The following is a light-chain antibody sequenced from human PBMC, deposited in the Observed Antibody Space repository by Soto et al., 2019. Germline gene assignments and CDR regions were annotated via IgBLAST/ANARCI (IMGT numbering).Light chain of an antibody. Sequence: QSALTQPASVSGSPGQSITISCTGTSSDVGGYDYVAWYQQRPGKAPKLMIYDVSTRPSGVSLRFSGSKSGNTASLAISGLQAEDEADYCSSYTSIRILVFGNGTKLTVL. V-gene: IGLV2-14*01. J-gene: IGLJ1*01. CDR3: SSYTSIRILV. CDR1: SSDVGGYDY. CDR2: DVS.